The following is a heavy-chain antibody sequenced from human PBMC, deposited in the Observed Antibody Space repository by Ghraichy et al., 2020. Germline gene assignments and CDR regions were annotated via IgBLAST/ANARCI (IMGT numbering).Heavy chain of an antibody. V-gene: IGHV1-8*01. CDR2: MNPDSGNT. J-gene: IGHJ4*02. CDR3: ARAIRYQLLSEY. CDR1: GDTFSYYD. Sequence: ASVKVSCRTSGDTFSYYDIVWVRQAAGQGLEWIGWMNPDSGNTGSAQKFRGRVTMTRETSTNTAYMELSSLRSEDTAVYYCARAIRYQLLSEYWGQGTLVTVSS. D-gene: IGHD2-2*01.